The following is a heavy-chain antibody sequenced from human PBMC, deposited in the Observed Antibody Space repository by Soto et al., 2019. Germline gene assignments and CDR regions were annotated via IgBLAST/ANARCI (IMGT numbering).Heavy chain of an antibody. CDR1: AYTFTSYA. D-gene: IGHD2-8*01. V-gene: IGHV1-3*01. CDR2: INAGNGNT. Sequence: ASVKVSCKASAYTFTSYAMHWVRQAPGQRLEWMGWINAGNGNTKYSQKFQGRVTITADKSTSTAYMELSSLRSEDTAVYFCARGGATDTGVLPPAGYFDYWGQGTLVTVSS. J-gene: IGHJ4*02. CDR3: ARGGATDTGVLPPAGYFDY.